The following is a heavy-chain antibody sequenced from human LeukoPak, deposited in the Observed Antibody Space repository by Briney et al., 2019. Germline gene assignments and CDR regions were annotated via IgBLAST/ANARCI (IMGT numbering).Heavy chain of an antibody. Sequence: GGSLRLSCAASGFIFSNYWMHWVRQAPGKGLVWVPRINADGSRTDYADSVKGRFTASRDNAKNTLYLQMNSLRAEDTAVYYCARTSYSASSLGYWGQGTLVTVSS. CDR3: ARTSYSASSLGY. D-gene: IGHD1-26*01. J-gene: IGHJ4*02. CDR2: INADGSRT. V-gene: IGHV3-74*01. CDR1: GFIFSNYW.